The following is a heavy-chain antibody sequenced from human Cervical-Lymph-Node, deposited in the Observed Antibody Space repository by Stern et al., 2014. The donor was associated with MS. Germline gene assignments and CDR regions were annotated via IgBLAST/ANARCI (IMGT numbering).Heavy chain of an antibody. Sequence: QVQLQESGTGLVKPSQTLSLTCTVSGGSLRSGSYYWSWIRQPAGKGLEWIGRIYTSGRTNYNPPLKSRVTISVATSKTQFSLRLSSVTAADTAVYYCARGGRTGTMTYDYWGQGNLVTVSS. CDR2: IYTSGRT. CDR3: ARGGRTGTMTYDY. CDR1: GGSLRSGSYY. J-gene: IGHJ4*02. D-gene: IGHD1-1*01. V-gene: IGHV4-61*02.